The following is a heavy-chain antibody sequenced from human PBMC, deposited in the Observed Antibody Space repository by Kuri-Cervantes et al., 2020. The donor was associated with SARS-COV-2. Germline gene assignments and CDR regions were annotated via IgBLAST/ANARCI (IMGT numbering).Heavy chain of an antibody. D-gene: IGHD5-24*01. J-gene: IGHJ1*01. V-gene: IGHV3-74*01. CDR3: ASLLLWQQSAH. CDR1: GFAFSSYW. CDR2: INSDGSST. Sequence: GGSLRLSCAASGFAFSSYWMHWVRQAPGKGLVWVSRINSDGSSTTYADSVKGRFTISRDNAKNTLYLQMNSLSGEDTAVYYCASLLLWQQSAHWGQGILVTVSS.